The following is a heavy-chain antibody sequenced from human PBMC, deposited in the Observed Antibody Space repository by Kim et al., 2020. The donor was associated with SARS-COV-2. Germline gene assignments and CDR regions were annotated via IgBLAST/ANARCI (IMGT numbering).Heavy chain of an antibody. V-gene: IGHV3-15*01. Sequence: GGSLRLSCAASGFTFSNAWMSWVRQAPGKGLEWVGRIKSKTDGGTTDYAAPVKGRFTISRDDSKNTLYLQMNSLKTEDTAVYYCTTDKSTVVTRAEDGMDVWGQGTTVTVSS. CDR1: GFTFSNAW. D-gene: IGHD2-21*02. J-gene: IGHJ6*02. CDR3: TTDKSTVVTRAEDGMDV. CDR2: IKSKTDGGTT.